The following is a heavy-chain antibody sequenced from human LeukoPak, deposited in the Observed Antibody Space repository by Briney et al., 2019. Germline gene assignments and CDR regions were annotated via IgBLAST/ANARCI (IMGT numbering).Heavy chain of an antibody. V-gene: IGHV3-23*01. CDR3: AKDHYGDLDWFDP. J-gene: IGHJ5*02. D-gene: IGHD4-17*01. CDR1: GFTFSSYA. Sequence: PAGGSLRLSCAASGFTFSSYAMSWVRQAPGKGLEWISAISGSGGNTYYADSVKGRFTISRDNSKNTLYLQMNSLRAEDTAIYYCAKDHYGDLDWFDPWGQGTLVTVSS. CDR2: ISGSGGNT.